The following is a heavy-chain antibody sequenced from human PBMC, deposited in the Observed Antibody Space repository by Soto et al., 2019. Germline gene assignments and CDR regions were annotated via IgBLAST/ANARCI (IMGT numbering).Heavy chain of an antibody. V-gene: IGHV3-48*03. D-gene: IGHD2-2*01. CDR2: ISSSGSTI. CDR1: GFTFSSYE. Sequence: PGGSLRLSCAASGFTFSSYEMNWVRQAPGTGLERVSYISSSGSTIYYADSVKGRFTISRDNAKNSLYLQMNSLRAEDTAVYYCAREDIVVVPAAKSGYYGMDVWGQGTTVTVSS. J-gene: IGHJ6*02. CDR3: AREDIVVVPAAKSGYYGMDV.